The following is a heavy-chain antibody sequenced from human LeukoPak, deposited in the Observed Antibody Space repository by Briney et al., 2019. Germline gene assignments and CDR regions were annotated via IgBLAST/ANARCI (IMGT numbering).Heavy chain of an antibody. J-gene: IGHJ6*04. CDR3: ARLIVVIPKKNDYHYYYGMDV. CDR1: GGSTSSGSDS. V-gene: IGHV4-30-2*01. CDR2: IYHNGST. Sequence: SSETLSLTCAVSGGSTSSGSDSWSWIRQPPGKGLECIGFIYHNGSTYHNPSLKSRVTISVDRSKNQFSLRLSSVTAADTAVYYCARLIVVIPKKNDYHYYYGMDVWGKGTTVTVSS. D-gene: IGHD2-2*01.